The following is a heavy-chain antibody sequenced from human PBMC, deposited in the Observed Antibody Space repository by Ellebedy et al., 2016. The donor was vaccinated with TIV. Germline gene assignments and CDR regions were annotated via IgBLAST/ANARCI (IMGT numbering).Heavy chain of an antibody. CDR3: ARLPTSGSYSLYYYYYMDV. CDR2: IYYSGST. D-gene: IGHD1-26*01. CDR1: GGSISSSSYY. J-gene: IGHJ6*03. V-gene: IGHV4-39*01. Sequence: GSLRLSXTVSGGSISSSSYYWGWIRQPPGKGLEWIGSIYYSGSTYYNPSLKSRVTISVDTSKNQFSLKLSSVTAADTAVYYCARLPTSGSYSLYYYYYMDVWGKGTTVTVSS.